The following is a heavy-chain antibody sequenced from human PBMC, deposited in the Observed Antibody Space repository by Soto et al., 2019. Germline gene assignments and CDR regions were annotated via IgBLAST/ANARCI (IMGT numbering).Heavy chain of an antibody. V-gene: IGHV4-39*01. D-gene: IGHD1-26*01. CDR2: MHYSGNS. J-gene: IGHJ2*01. CDR1: GGSIISSSYY. Sequence: QLQLQESGPGLVKPSETLSLTCTVTGGSIISSSYYWAWIRQPPGKGLEWIGSMHYSGNSYYNPSLKCRVTISVDTSENRFSLNLSSVTAAATAVYYCARPSIVGALSHWSFDLWGRGTLVTVSS. CDR3: ARPSIVGALSHWSFDL.